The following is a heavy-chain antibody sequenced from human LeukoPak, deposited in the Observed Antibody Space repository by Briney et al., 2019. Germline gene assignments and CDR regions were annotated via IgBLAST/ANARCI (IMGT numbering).Heavy chain of an antibody. Sequence: SETLSLTCTVSGGFISGYYWSWIRQPPGKGLEWIGYVYYSGSTNYNPSFKSRVTISVDTSKKQFSLKLSSVTAADTAVYYCAREVAYSSGWYRFFDSWGQGTLVTVSS. CDR1: GGFISGYY. V-gene: IGHV4-59*12. D-gene: IGHD6-19*01. CDR3: AREVAYSSGWYRFFDS. J-gene: IGHJ4*02. CDR2: VYYSGST.